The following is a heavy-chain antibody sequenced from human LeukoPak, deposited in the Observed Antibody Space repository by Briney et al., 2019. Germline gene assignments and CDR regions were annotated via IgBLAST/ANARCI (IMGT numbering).Heavy chain of an antibody. Sequence: GASVKVSCKASGYTFTGYYMHWVRQAPGQGLEWMGWINPNSGGTNYAQKFQGRVTMTRDTSISTAYMELSRLRSDDTAVYYCARDSQYSYDALDIWGQGTMVTVSS. CDR2: INPNSGGT. D-gene: IGHD5-18*01. V-gene: IGHV1-2*02. J-gene: IGHJ3*02. CDR1: GYTFTGYY. CDR3: ARDSQYSYDALDI.